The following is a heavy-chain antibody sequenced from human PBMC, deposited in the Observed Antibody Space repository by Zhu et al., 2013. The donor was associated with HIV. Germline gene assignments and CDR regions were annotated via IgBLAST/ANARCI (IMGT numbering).Heavy chain of an antibody. D-gene: IGHD4-4*01. CDR3: ARSEGPETYRDFAFDI. J-gene: IGHJ3*02. CDR1: GYTFTGYY. CDR2: VVPMFGAT. V-gene: IGHV1-46*01. Sequence: QVQLVQSGAEVKKPGASVKVSCKASGYTFTGYYMHWVRQAPGQGLEWLGGVVPMFGATVYAQKFQGRLRVTADDSTSIVYMELSSLRSEDTAVFYCARSEGPETYRDFAFDIWGQGTMVTVSS.